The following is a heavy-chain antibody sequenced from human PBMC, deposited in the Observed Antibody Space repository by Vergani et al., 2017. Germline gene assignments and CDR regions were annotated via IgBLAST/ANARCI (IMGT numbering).Heavy chain of an antibody. D-gene: IGHD3-22*01. V-gene: IGHV1-46*03. CDR2: INPSGGRT. Sequence: QVQLVQSGAEVKKPGALVKVSFKASGYTFTGYYMHWVRQAPGQGLEWMGIINPSGGRTSYAQKFQGRVTMTRDTSPRTVYMELSSRISEDTAVYYCTRGWYYESIAYWAYWGQGTLVTVSS. CDR1: GYTFTGYY. J-gene: IGHJ4*01. CDR3: TRGWYYESIAYWAY.